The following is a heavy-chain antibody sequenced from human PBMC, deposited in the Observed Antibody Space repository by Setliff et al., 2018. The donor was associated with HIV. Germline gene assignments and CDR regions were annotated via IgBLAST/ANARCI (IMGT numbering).Heavy chain of an antibody. CDR3: ASHFGYCSSTSCEGY. CDR2: IKQDGSEK. V-gene: IGHV3-7*05. J-gene: IGHJ4*02. CDR1: GSTFNFFA. Sequence: LRLSCTAPGSTFNFFAVSWVRQAPGKGLEWVANIKQDGSEKYYVDSVKGRFTISRDNAKNSLYLQMNSLRAEDTAVYYCASHFGYCSSTSCEGYWGQGALVTVSS. D-gene: IGHD2-2*01.